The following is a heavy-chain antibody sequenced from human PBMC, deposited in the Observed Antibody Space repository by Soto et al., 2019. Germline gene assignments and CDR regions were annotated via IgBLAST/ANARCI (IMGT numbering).Heavy chain of an antibody. CDR2: IWSDGSNK. CDR1: GFTFSSYG. D-gene: IGHD3-10*01. Sequence: QVQLVESGGGVVQPGRSLRLSCAASGFTFSSYGMHWVRQAPGKGLEWVAVIWSDGSNKYYADSVKGRFTISRDNSKNKPYLQMKSLRGEDKAVYYCARDGRVVNYGMDVWGQGTTVAVSS. V-gene: IGHV3-33*01. CDR3: ARDGRVVNYGMDV. J-gene: IGHJ6*02.